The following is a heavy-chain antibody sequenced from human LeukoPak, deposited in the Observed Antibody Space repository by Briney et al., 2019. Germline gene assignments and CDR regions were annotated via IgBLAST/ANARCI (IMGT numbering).Heavy chain of an antibody. V-gene: IGHV3-7*01. Sequence: GGSLRLSCAASGFTFSSYWMSWVRQAPGKGLEWVANIKQDEREKYYVDSVKGRFTISRDNAKNSLFLQMNSLRAEDTAVYYCARRNWYRGHDGFDVWGQGTMVTVSS. CDR1: GFTFSSYW. J-gene: IGHJ3*01. CDR3: ARRNWYRGHDGFDV. CDR2: IKQDEREK. D-gene: IGHD6-13*01.